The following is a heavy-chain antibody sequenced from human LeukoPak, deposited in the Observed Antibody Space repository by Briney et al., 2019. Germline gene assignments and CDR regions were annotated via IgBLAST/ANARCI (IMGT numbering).Heavy chain of an antibody. CDR1: GYTFTGYY. V-gene: IGHV1-2*02. CDR2: INPNSGGT. J-gene: IGHJ3*02. D-gene: IGHD4-17*01. Sequence: ASVKVSCKASGYTFTGYYMHWVRQPPGQGLEWMGWINPNSGGTNYAQKFQRRVTMTRDTSISTAYMELSRLRSDDTAVYYCARANVDYGDYGDAFDIWGQGTMVTVSS. CDR3: ARANVDYGDYGDAFDI.